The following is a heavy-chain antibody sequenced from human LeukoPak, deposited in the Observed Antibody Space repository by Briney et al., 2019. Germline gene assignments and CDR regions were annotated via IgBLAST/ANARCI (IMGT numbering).Heavy chain of an antibody. Sequence: SETLSLTCAVSGFSISSADYYWHWVRQPPGKGLEWIGYMYNSGRTYYNPSLKSLGTISLDTSKNQFSLRLTSVTDADTAVYYCNYYGSGSPDAFDFWGQGTMVTVSS. V-gene: IGHV4-30-4*01. J-gene: IGHJ3*01. D-gene: IGHD3-10*01. CDR2: MYNSGRT. CDR3: NYYGSGSPDAFDF. CDR1: GFSISSADYY.